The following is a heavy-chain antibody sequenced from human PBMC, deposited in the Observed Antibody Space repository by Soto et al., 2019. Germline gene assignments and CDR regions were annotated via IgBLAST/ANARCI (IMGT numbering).Heavy chain of an antibody. D-gene: IGHD3-22*01. CDR1: GYSFTNYW. CDR3: ARSGYYPEGFDP. Sequence: GESLKISCKGSGYSFTNYWIGWVRQMPGKGLEWMGIIYLDDSDTRYSPSFQGQVTMSADKSISTAYLQWNRQKASDTAMYYCARSGYYPEGFDPWGQGTLVTVSS. CDR2: IYLDDSDT. V-gene: IGHV5-51*01. J-gene: IGHJ5*02.